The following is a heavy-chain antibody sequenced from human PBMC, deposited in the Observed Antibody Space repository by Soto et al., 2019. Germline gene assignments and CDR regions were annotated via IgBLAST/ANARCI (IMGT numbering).Heavy chain of an antibody. D-gene: IGHD6-13*01. V-gene: IGHV4-38-2*01. CDR2: IYHSGST. CDR3: ARVGGRSWYGPVGTNWFDP. Sequence: PSETLSLTCAVSGYSISSGYYWGWIRQPPGKGLEWIGSIYHSGSTYYNPSLKSRVTISVDTSKNQFSLKLSSVTAADTAVYYCARVGGRSWYGPVGTNWFDPWGQGTLVTVSS. CDR1: GYSISSGYY. J-gene: IGHJ5*02.